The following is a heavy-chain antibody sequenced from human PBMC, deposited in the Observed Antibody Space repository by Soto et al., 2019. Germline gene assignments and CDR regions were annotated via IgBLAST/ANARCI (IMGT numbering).Heavy chain of an antibody. Sequence: SVKVTCKASGGTFSSYAISWVRQAPGQGLEWMGGIIPIFGTANYAQKFQGRVTITADESTSTAYMELSSLRSEDTAVYYCAIAPSGYSSGWYAYYFDYWGQGTLVTVSS. CDR3: AIAPSGYSSGWYAYYFDY. CDR1: GGTFSSYA. D-gene: IGHD6-19*01. CDR2: IIPIFGTA. J-gene: IGHJ4*02. V-gene: IGHV1-69*13.